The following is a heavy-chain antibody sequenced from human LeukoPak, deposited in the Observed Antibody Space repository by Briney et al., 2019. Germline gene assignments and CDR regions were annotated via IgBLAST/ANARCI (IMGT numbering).Heavy chain of an antibody. CDR3: ARAGYSYGSEFDY. D-gene: IGHD5-18*01. CDR1: GGSISSYY. J-gene: IGHJ4*02. V-gene: IGHV4-59*08. CDR2: IYYSGSA. Sequence: SETLSLTCTVSGGSISSYYWSWIRQPPGKGLEWIGYIYYSGSASYNPSLKSRVTISVDTSKNQFSLKLSSVTAADTAVYYCARAGYSYGSEFDYWGQGTLVTVSS.